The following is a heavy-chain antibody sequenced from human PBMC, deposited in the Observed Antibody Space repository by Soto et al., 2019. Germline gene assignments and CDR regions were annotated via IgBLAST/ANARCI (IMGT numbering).Heavy chain of an antibody. J-gene: IGHJ2*01. CDR2: ISYDGSNK. Sequence: KRLEWVEVISYDGSNKYYADSVKGRFTISRDNSKNTMYLQMNSLRAEDTVVYFFFFQAEDGIRDVRSVSAFLLNRSSDL. V-gene: IGHV3-30-3*01. CDR3: FFQAEDGIRDVRSVSAFLLNRSSDL. D-gene: IGHD3-10*02.